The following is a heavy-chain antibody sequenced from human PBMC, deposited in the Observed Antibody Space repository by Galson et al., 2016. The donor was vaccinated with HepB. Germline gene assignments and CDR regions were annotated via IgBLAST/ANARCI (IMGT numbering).Heavy chain of an antibody. CDR1: GFTFSTYG. J-gene: IGHJ4*02. D-gene: IGHD5-24*01. CDR3: AKGRWDFDS. CDR2: ISYAGQSD. V-gene: IGHV3-30*18. Sequence: SLRLSCAASGFTFSTYGLHWVRQAPGKGLEWVALISYAGQSDSYADSVKGRVNISRDNSKNTLYLQMHSLRGEDTAVDYCAKGRWDFDSWGQGTLVTVSS.